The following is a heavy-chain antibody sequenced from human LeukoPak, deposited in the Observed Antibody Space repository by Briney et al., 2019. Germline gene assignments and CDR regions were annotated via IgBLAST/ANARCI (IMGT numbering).Heavy chain of an antibody. V-gene: IGHV3-64*01. CDR3: ARVGDYGDYGYYFDY. D-gene: IGHD4-17*01. CDR2: ISSNGGST. CDR1: GFTFSSYA. Sequence: GGSLRLSCAASGFTFSSYAMHWVRQAPGKGLEYVSAISSNGGSTYYANSVKGRFTISRDNSKNTLYLQMGSLRAEDMAVYYCARVGDYGDYGYYFDYWGQGTLVTVSS. J-gene: IGHJ4*02.